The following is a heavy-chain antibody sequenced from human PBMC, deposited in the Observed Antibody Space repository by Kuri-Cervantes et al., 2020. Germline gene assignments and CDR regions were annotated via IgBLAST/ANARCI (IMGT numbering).Heavy chain of an antibody. D-gene: IGHD3-10*01. CDR3: ARYPDNPRAPMDV. J-gene: IGHJ6*03. CDR2: LYHSGST. CDR1: GGSFSGYY. Sequence: SETLSLTCAVYGGSFSGYYWSWIRQAPGKGLEWIGSLYHSGSTYYNSSLKSRVTISADTSKNQFSLKLSSVTAADTAVYYCARYPDNPRAPMDVWGKGTTVTVSS. V-gene: IGHV4-34*01.